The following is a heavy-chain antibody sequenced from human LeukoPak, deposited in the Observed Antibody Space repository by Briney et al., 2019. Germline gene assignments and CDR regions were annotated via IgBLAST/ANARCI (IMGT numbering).Heavy chain of an antibody. CDR3: ARRKGYSGYDGAFDI. Sequence: GGSLRLSCAASGFTFSSYGMSWVRQAPGKGLEWVSAISGSGGSTYYADSVKGRFTISRDNSKNTLYLQMNSLRAEDTAVYYCARRKGYSGYDGAFDIWGQGTMVTVSS. CDR2: ISGSGGST. D-gene: IGHD5-12*01. J-gene: IGHJ3*02. V-gene: IGHV3-23*01. CDR1: GFTFSSYG.